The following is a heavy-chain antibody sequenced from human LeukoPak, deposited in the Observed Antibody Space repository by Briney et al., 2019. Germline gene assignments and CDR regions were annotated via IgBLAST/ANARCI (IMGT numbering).Heavy chain of an antibody. Sequence: SDTLSLTCTVSGGSISSYYWSWVRQPPVKGLEWIGYIYYSGSTNYNPSLKSRVTISVDTSKNQFTLKLSSVTAADTAVYYCARGYSSGWYVNWFDPWGQGTLVTVSS. J-gene: IGHJ5*02. V-gene: IGHV4-59*07. D-gene: IGHD6-19*01. CDR3: ARGYSSGWYVNWFDP. CDR2: IYYSGST. CDR1: GGSISSYY.